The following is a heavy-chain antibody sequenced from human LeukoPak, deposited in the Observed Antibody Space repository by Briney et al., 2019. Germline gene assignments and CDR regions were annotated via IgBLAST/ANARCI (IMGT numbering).Heavy chain of an antibody. J-gene: IGHJ4*02. CDR1: GYSFTSYH. Sequence: ASVKVSCKASGYSFTSYHMHWVRHTPGQGLEWMGIINPSGDNTSYAQKFQGRVTLTRDTSTSTVYMELSSLRSEDTAVYYCARGYSSSTLDYWGQGTLVTVSS. CDR2: INPSGDNT. D-gene: IGHD6-6*01. CDR3: ARGYSSSTLDY. V-gene: IGHV1-46*01.